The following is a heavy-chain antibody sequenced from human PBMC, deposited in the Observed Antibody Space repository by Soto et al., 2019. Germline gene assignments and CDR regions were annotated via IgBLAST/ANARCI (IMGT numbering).Heavy chain of an antibody. V-gene: IGHV1-2*02. CDR3: TTLRYDP. J-gene: IGHJ5*02. Sequence: AAEKVSCKASGYTFTGYYMSWVRQAPGQGLEWMGWVNPNNGVTKYAQKFQDRVTMTRDTSINTAYTELSRLTSDDTAVYYCTTLRYDPWGQGTLVTVSS. CDR1: GYTFTGYY. CDR2: VNPNNGVT.